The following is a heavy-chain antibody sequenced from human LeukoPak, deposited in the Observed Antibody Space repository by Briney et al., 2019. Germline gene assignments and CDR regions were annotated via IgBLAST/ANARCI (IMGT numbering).Heavy chain of an antibody. J-gene: IGHJ4*02. CDR2: ISGNSDDI. D-gene: IGHD7-27*01. Sequence: PGGSLRLSCAASGXTFSSYSMNWVRQAPGKGLEWVASISGNSDDIYHADSLKGRFTISRDNAKNALYLQINSLRVDDTAVYYCAKDPWGSRVYWGQGTLVTVSS. CDR3: AKDPWGSRVY. CDR1: GXTFSSYS. V-gene: IGHV3-21*06.